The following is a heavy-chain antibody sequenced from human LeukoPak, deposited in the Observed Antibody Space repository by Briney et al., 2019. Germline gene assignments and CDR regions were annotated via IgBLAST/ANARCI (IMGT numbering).Heavy chain of an antibody. V-gene: IGHV3-30*02. J-gene: IGHJ6*03. CDR3: AKDGHHIVVVVAATNYYYMDV. Sequence: GGSLRLSCAASGFTFSNYVMHWVRQAPGKGLEWVAFIRYDGSNKYYADSVKGRFTISRDNSKNTLYLQMNSLRAEDTAVYYCAKDGHHIVVVVAATNYYYMDVWGKGTTVTISS. CDR2: IRYDGSNK. CDR1: GFTFSNYV. D-gene: IGHD2-15*01.